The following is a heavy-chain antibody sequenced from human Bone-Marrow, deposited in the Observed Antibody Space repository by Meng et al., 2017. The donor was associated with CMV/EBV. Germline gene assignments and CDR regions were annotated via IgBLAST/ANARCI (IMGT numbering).Heavy chain of an antibody. CDR2: INHSGST. CDR3: ARSFIAAADRFDP. CDR1: SGSFSGYY. D-gene: IGHD6-13*01. V-gene: IGHV4-34*01. Sequence: GSLRLSCAVYSGSFSGYYWSWIRQPPGKGLEWIGEINHSGSTNYNPSLKSRVTISVDTSKNQFSLKLSSVTAADTAVYYCARSFIAAADRFDPWGQGTLVTVSS. J-gene: IGHJ5*02.